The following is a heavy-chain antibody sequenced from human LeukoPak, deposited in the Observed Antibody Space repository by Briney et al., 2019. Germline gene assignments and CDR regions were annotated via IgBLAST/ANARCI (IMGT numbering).Heavy chain of an antibody. V-gene: IGHV3-15*01. CDR3: TAGGDGSHSSGY. CDR2: SKSKTGGGTV. J-gene: IGHJ4*02. D-gene: IGHD3-16*01. Sequence: GGSLRLSCSGSGFTFSDVWMSWVRQAPGKGLEWVGRSKSKTGGGTVDIAAHGQGRFTISRDDSKSTLSLQMTSLEIEDTAVYDCTAGGDGSHSSGYWGQGTLVTVSS. CDR1: GFTFSDVW.